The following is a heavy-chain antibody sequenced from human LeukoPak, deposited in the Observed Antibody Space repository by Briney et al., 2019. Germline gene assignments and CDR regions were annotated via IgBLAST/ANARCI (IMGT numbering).Heavy chain of an antibody. V-gene: IGHV3-66*01. CDR2: IYSGGDT. D-gene: IGHD6-19*01. CDR1: GFTVSSNY. CDR3: AKERSLEIAVAGTIFDH. Sequence: GGSLRLSCAASGFTVSSNYMGWVRQAPGKGLEWVSVIYSGGDTYYADSVKGRFTISRDNSKNMIYLEMSSLKAEDTAVYYCAKERSLEIAVAGTIFDHWGQGTLVTVSS. J-gene: IGHJ4*02.